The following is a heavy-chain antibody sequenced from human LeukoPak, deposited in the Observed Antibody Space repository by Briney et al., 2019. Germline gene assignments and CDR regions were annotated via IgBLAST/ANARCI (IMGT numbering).Heavy chain of an antibody. D-gene: IGHD6-19*01. CDR3: ARKISSGWSYYYYYMDV. V-gene: IGHV3-7*01. J-gene: IGHJ6*03. CDR2: IKQDGSEK. CDR1: GFTFSSYW. Sequence: GGSLRLSCAASGFTFSSYWMSWVRQAPGKGLEWVANIKQDGSEKYYVDSVKGRFTISRDNAKNSLYLQMNSLRAEDTAVYYCARKISSGWSYYYYYMDVWGKGTTVTVSS.